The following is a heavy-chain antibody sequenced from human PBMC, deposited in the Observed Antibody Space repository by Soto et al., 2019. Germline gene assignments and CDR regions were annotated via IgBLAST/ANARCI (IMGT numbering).Heavy chain of an antibody. Sequence: PGGSLRLSCAASGFTFSSYGMHWVRQAPGKGLEWVAVIWYDGSNKYYADSVKGRFTISRDNSKNTLYLQMNSLRAEDTAVYYCARGDIGYYGMDVWVQGTTVTVS. CDR3: ARGDIGYYGMDV. V-gene: IGHV3-33*01. CDR1: GFTFSSYG. CDR2: IWYDGSNK. J-gene: IGHJ6*02. D-gene: IGHD2-15*01.